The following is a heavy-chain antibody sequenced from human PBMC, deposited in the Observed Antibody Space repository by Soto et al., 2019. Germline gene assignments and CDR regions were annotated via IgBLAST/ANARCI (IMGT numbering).Heavy chain of an antibody. J-gene: IGHJ5*02. CDR1: GGSISSSSYY. Sequence: SETLSLTCTVSGGSISSSSYYWGWIRQPPGKGLEWIGSIYYSGSTYYNPSLKSRVTISVDTSKNQFSLKLSSVTAADTAVYYCARPRGHWNQRGWFDPWGQGTLVTVSS. V-gene: IGHV4-39*01. CDR2: IYYSGST. D-gene: IGHD1-1*01. CDR3: ARPRGHWNQRGWFDP.